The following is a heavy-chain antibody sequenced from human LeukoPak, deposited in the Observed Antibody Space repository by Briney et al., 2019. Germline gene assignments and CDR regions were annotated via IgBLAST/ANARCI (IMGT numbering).Heavy chain of an antibody. CDR1: GFTFSSYA. D-gene: IGHD5-18*01. CDR2: INSNGGST. V-gene: IGHV3-64*01. CDR3: ARGRGYSYGQQNYYYYMDV. J-gene: IGHJ6*03. Sequence: GGSLRLSCVASGFTFSSYAMHWVRQTPGKGLEYVSGINSNGGSTHYANSVKGRFTISRDNSKHTLYLQMGSLRTEDMAVYYCARGRGYSYGQQNYYYYMDVWGKGTTVTVSS.